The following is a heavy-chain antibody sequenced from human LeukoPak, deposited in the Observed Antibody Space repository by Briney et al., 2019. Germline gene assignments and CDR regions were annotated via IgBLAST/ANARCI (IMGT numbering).Heavy chain of an antibody. CDR1: GFTFSSYG. J-gene: IGHJ5*02. CDR2: ISYDGSNK. D-gene: IGHD5-12*01. Sequence: GGSLRLSCAASGFTFSSYGMHWVRQAPGKGLEWVAVISYDGSNKYYADSVKGRFTISRDNSKNTLYLQMNSLRAEDTAVYYCAKVAVATITGGWFDPWGQGTLVTVSS. CDR3: AKVAVATITGGWFDP. V-gene: IGHV3-30*18.